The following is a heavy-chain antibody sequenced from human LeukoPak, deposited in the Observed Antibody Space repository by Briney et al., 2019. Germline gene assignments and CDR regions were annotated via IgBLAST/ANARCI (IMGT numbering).Heavy chain of an antibody. CDR2: IIPIFGTA. V-gene: IGHV1-69*05. CDR1: GGTFSSYA. D-gene: IGHD2-15*01. J-gene: IGHJ6*03. CDR3: AGFFVENRERSYYMDV. Sequence: SVKVSCKASGGTFSSYAISWVRQAPGQGLEWMGGIIPIFGTANYAQKFQGRVTITTDESTSTAYMELSSLRSEDTAVYYCAGFFVENRERSYYMDVWGKGTTVTVSS.